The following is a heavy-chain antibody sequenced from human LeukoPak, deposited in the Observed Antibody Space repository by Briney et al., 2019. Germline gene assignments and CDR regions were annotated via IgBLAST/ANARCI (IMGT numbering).Heavy chain of an antibody. J-gene: IGHJ4*02. CDR3: AKRNRRTIAVDYFDY. V-gene: IGHV3-30*04. CDR2: ISYDGSNK. D-gene: IGHD6-19*01. CDR1: GFTFRSYA. Sequence: GGSLRLSCAASGFTFRSYAMHWVRQAPGKGLEWVAVISYDGSNKYYADSVKGRFTISRDNAKNSLYLQMNSLRAEDTAVYYCAKRNRRTIAVDYFDYWGQGTLVTVSS.